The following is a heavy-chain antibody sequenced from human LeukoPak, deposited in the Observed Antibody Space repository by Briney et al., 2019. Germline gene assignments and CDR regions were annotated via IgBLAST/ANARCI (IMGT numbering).Heavy chain of an antibody. Sequence: TGGSLRLSCAAAGFSVSTTYMNWVRQAPGKGLEWVSVIYSGGSTYYADSVKDRFTISRDNSNNTLYLQMNSLRAEDTAVYYCARADGALDYWGPGTLVTVSS. D-gene: IGHD3-16*01. CDR1: GFSVSTTY. J-gene: IGHJ4*02. V-gene: IGHV3-66*01. CDR2: IYSGGST. CDR3: ARADGALDY.